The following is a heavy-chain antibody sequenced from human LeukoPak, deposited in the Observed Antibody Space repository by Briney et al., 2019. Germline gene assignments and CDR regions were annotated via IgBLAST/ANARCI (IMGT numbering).Heavy chain of an antibody. J-gene: IGHJ6*02. V-gene: IGHV1-24*01. D-gene: IGHD6-19*01. CDR2: FDPEDGET. Sequence: GASVKVSCKVSGYTVTELSMHWVRQAPGKGFEWMGGFDPEDGETIYAQKFQGRVTITADESTSTAYMELSSLRSEDTAVYYCARSTETAYSSGEYYYGMDVWGQGTTVTVSS. CDR3: ARSTETAYSSGEYYYGMDV. CDR1: GYTVTELS.